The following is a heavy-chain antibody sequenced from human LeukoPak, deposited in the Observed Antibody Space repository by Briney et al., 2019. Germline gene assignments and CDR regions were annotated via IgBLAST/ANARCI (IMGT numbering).Heavy chain of an antibody. CDR2: MNPNSGNT. V-gene: IGHV1-8*01. J-gene: IGHJ4*02. CDR3: ASSRWLQWIQD. Sequence: ASVKVSCKASGYTFTSYDINWVRPATGQGLEWMGCMNPNSGNTGYAHKFQDRVTMNMNTYISTAYMELSSLRSEDTAVYYCASSRWLQWIQDWGQGTLVTVSS. D-gene: IGHD5-24*01. CDR1: GYTFTSYD.